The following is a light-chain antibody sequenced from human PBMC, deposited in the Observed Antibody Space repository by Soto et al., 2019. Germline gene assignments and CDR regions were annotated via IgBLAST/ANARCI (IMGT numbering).Light chain of an antibody. J-gene: IGKJ4*01. CDR3: LQRGNWPSLS. V-gene: IGKV3-11*01. CDR2: DAS. CDR1: QSVNRY. Sequence: EILLTQSPATLSLSPGERATLSCRTSQSVNRYLAWYQQKPGQAPRLLIYDASNRASGIPARFSGSGSGTDFTLTNSSLEPEDFAVYYCLQRGNWPSLSFGGGTKVEIK.